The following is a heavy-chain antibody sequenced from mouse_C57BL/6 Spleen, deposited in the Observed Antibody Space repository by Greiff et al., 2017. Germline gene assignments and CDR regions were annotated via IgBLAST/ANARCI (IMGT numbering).Heavy chain of an antibody. CDR1: GYTFTSYW. CDR3: ARFGGELRPYYFDY. D-gene: IGHD3-2*02. J-gene: IGHJ2*01. CDR2: IDPSDSYT. V-gene: IGHV1-59*01. Sequence: QVQLQQPGAELVRPGTSVKLSCKASGYTFTSYWMNWVKQRPGQGLEWIGVIDPSDSYTNYNQKFKGKATLTVDTSSSTAYMQLSSLTSEDSAVYYCARFGGELRPYYFDYWGQGTTLTVSS.